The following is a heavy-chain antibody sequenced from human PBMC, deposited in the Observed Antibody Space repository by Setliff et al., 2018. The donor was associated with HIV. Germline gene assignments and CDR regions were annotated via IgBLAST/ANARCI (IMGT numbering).Heavy chain of an antibody. J-gene: IGHJ4*02. CDR2: ISGSGGSP. CDR3: AKDLVYYDSSGDLDY. CDR1: GFTFGSYA. D-gene: IGHD3-22*01. Sequence: PGESLKISCAPSGFTFGSYAMSWVRQAPGKGLEWVSSISGSGGSPYYADSVKGRFTISRDNSKNTLYLQMNSLRAEDTAVYYCAKDLVYYDSSGDLDYWGQGTLVTVSS. V-gene: IGHV3-23*01.